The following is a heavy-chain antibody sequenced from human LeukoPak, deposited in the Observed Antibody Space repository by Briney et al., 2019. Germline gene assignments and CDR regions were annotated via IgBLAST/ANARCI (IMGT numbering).Heavy chain of an antibody. D-gene: IGHD3-10*01. Sequence: ASVKVSCKASGYSFTSYGISWVRQAPGQGLEWMGWISAYNGNTNYAQKLQGRVTMTTDTSTSTAYMELRSLRSDDTAVYYCARVVVRGVKDWDAFDYWGQGTLVTVSS. CDR2: ISAYNGNT. J-gene: IGHJ4*02. CDR3: ARVVVRGVKDWDAFDY. V-gene: IGHV1-18*01. CDR1: GYSFTSYG.